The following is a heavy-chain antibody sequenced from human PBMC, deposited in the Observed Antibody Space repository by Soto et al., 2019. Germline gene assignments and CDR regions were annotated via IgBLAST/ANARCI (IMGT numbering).Heavy chain of an antibody. CDR1: GGSISSYY. CDR3: ARHPALSPGPWVY. Sequence: LSLTCTVSGGSISSYYWSWIRQPPGKGLEWIGYIYYSGSTNYNPSLKSRVTISVDTSKNQFSLKLSSVTAADTAVYYCARHPALSPGPWVYWGQGTLVTVSS. J-gene: IGHJ4*02. V-gene: IGHV4-59*08. D-gene: IGHD3-16*02. CDR2: IYYSGST.